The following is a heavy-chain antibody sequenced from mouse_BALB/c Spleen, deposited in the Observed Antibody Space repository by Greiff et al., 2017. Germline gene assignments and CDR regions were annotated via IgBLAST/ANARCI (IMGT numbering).Heavy chain of an antibody. D-gene: IGHD2-1*01. V-gene: IGHV1-7*01. CDR1: GYTFTSYW. CDR2: INPSTGYT. Sequence: VKLVESGAELAKPGASVKMSCKASGYTFTSYWMHWVKQRPGQGLEWIGYINPSTGYTEYNQKFKDKATLTADKSSSTAYMQLSSLTSEDSAVYYCARNYGNSHYAMDYWGQGTSVTVSS. CDR3: ARNYGNSHYAMDY. J-gene: IGHJ4*01.